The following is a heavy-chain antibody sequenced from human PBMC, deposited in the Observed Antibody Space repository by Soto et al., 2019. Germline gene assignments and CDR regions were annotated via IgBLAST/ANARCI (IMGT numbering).Heavy chain of an antibody. CDR3: ARQGSWPSYYYGLDV. CDR1: GYTFTTSG. J-gene: IGHJ6*02. CDR2: ISTYNGDT. D-gene: IGHD1-26*01. Sequence: QVQLVQSGPEVRKPGASVKVSCEASGYTFTTSGISWVGQVPGQGLEWMGWISTYNGDTNSAPKFQGRVLMTADPSTGTAYRELMSLKSDDTAVYYCARQGSWPSYYYGLDVWGQGTTVTVSS. V-gene: IGHV1-18*01.